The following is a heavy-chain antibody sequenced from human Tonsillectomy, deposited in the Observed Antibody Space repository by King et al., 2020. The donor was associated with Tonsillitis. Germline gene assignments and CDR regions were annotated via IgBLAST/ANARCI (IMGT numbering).Heavy chain of an antibody. V-gene: IGHV3-30*18. Sequence: VQLVESGGGVVQPGRSLRLSCAASGFTFSSYGMHWVRQAPGKGLEWVAGISYDGNNKYNAGSVKGRFTISRDNSKNTLYLQMNSLRGEDTAGYYCAKGHSSGWFYFDSWGQGTLVTVSS. CDR3: AKGHSSGWFYFDS. J-gene: IGHJ4*02. CDR1: GFTFSSYG. D-gene: IGHD6-19*01. CDR2: ISYDGNNK.